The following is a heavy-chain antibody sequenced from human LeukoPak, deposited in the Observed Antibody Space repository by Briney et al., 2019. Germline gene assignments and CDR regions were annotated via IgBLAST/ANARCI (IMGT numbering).Heavy chain of an antibody. CDR1: EFTFSGYA. CDR3: AKPPRHFAPFDY. J-gene: IGHJ4*02. CDR2: ISGSGDYT. V-gene: IGHV3-23*01. Sequence: GGSLRLSCAASEFTFSGYAMSWVRQAPGKGLEWVSTISGSGDYTYYADSVKGRFTISRDNSRNTLYLQMNSLRAEDTAVYYCAKPPRHFAPFDYWGQGTLVTVSS.